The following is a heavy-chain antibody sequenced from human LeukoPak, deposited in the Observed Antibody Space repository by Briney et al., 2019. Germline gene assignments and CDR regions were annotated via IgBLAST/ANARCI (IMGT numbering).Heavy chain of an antibody. CDR3: ARGTKSYYYGMDV. Sequence: PGGSLRLSCAASGFTSSSYGMHWVRQAPGKGLEWVAVIWYDGSNKYYADSVKGRFTISRDNSKNTLYLQMNSLRAEDTAVYYCARGTKSYYYGMDVWGQGTTVTVSS. D-gene: IGHD3-3*01. J-gene: IGHJ6*02. V-gene: IGHV3-33*01. CDR2: IWYDGSNK. CDR1: GFTSSSYG.